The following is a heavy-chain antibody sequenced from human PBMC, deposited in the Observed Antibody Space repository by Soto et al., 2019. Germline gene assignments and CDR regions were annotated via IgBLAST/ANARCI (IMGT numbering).Heavy chain of an antibody. D-gene: IGHD1-26*01. J-gene: IGHJ6*02. CDR3: AKDPPWTVGPLAMDV. CDR2: FSGSGGNI. CDR1: GFIFSDYG. Sequence: GGSLRLSCAGSGFIFSDYGMSWVRQAPGKGPEWVSTFSGSGGNIYYAESVKGRLTISRDDSKNTLYLQMDSLRVEDTAVYYCAKDPPWTVGPLAMDVWGQGTTVTVSS. V-gene: IGHV3-23*01.